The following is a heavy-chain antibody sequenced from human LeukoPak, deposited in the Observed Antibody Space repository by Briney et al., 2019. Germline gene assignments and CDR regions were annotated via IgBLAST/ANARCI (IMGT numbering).Heavy chain of an antibody. J-gene: IGHJ2*01. V-gene: IGHV4-34*01. Sequence: SETLSLTCAVYGVSFSGYYWSWIRQPPGKGLEWIGEINHSGSTNYNPSLKSRVTISVDTSKNQFSLKLSSVTAADTAVYYCARGLNRGWYFDLWGRGTLVTVSS. D-gene: IGHD2/OR15-2a*01. CDR3: ARGLNRGWYFDL. CDR2: INHSGST. CDR1: GVSFSGYY.